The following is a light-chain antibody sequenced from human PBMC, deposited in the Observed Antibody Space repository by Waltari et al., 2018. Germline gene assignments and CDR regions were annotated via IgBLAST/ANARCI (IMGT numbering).Light chain of an antibody. CDR1: QSLLHIDGKTY. CDR2: EVS. Sequence: DIVMTQTPLSLSVTPGQPASISCKSSQSLLHIDGKTYVSWYLQKSGQPPQLLIHEVSNRFSGVPDRFSGSGSGTDFTLKISRVEAEEVGVYYCMQNIQFPYTFGQGTKLEI. V-gene: IGKV2D-29*01. CDR3: MQNIQFPYT. J-gene: IGKJ2*01.